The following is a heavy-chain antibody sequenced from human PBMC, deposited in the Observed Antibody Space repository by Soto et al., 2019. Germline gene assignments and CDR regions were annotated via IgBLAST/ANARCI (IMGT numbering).Heavy chain of an antibody. CDR3: ASRLSTIFGGYYGMDV. V-gene: IGHV1-69*06. CDR2: IIPIFGTA. Sequence: QVQLVQSGAEVKKPGSSVKVSCKASGGTFSSYAISWVRQAPGQRLEWMGGIIPIFGTANYAQKFQGRVTITADKSTSTAYMELSSLRSEDTAVYYCASRLSTIFGGYYGMDVWGQGTTVTVSS. D-gene: IGHD3-3*01. CDR1: GGTFSSYA. J-gene: IGHJ6*02.